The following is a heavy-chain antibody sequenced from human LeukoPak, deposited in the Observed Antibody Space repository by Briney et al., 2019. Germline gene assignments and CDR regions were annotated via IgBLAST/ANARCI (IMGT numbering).Heavy chain of an antibody. J-gene: IGHJ6*02. CDR3: TRAYVVVPAAIPGWFYYYYGMDV. CDR1: GYTFTSYD. V-gene: IGHV1-8*01. D-gene: IGHD2-2*02. Sequence: ASVKVSCKASGYTFTSYDINWVRQATGQGLEWMGWMNPNSGNTGYAQKFQGRVTMTRNTSISTAYMELSSLGSEDTAVYYCTRAYVVVPAAIPGWFYYYYGMDVWGQGTTVTVSS. CDR2: MNPNSGNT.